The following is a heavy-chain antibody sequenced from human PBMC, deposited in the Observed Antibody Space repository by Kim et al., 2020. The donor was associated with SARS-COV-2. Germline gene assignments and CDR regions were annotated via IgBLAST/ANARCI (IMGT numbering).Heavy chain of an antibody. J-gene: IGHJ4*02. V-gene: IGHV3-23*01. CDR3: AKGSLFDW. Sequence: GGSLRLSCAASGFSFRTFEMSWGRQAPGKGLEWVSTISPNGSETHYADSVRGRFTISRDNSQNTLYLQVNSLRVDDTAVYFCAKGSLFDWWGQGTLVTVSS. CDR2: ISPNGSET. CDR1: GFSFRTFE. D-gene: IGHD2-15*01.